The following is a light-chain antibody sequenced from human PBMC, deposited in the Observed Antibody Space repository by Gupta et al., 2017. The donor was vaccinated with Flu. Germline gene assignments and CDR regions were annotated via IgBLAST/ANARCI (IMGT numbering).Light chain of an antibody. Sequence: IVLTQTPDFQSVTPKEKVTIICRASQSIGSSLHWYQQKPDQSPKLLIKYASQSSSGVPSRFRGSGSGTDFTLTINSLEAEADATYYCQQSSSLPPTFGQGTKVEIK. CDR1: QSIGSS. V-gene: IGKV6-21*01. J-gene: IGKJ1*01. CDR2: YAS. CDR3: QQSSSLPPT.